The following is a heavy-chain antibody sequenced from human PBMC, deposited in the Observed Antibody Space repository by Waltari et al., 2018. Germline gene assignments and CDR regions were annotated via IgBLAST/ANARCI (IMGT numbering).Heavy chain of an antibody. Sequence: QLQLQESGPGVVKPSATLSLTCSVPGGYVSSSGYYWNWIRQPPGKGLEWIGSIYYSGSTYYNASLKSRVTISIDTPRNQFSLKIMSVTAADTAVYFCAANDFGDSHWGQGTLAIVSS. CDR3: AANDFGDSH. J-gene: IGHJ1*01. V-gene: IGHV4-39*07. CDR1: GGYVSSSGYY. CDR2: IYYSGST. D-gene: IGHD4-17*01.